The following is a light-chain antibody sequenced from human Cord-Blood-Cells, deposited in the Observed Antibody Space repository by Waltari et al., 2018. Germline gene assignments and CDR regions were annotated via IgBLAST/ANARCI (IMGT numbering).Light chain of an antibody. CDR2: DVS. Sequence: QSALTQPRPVSRAPGQSVTIPRTPTTNIVGDYNYVSWYQQHPGKAPKLMIYDVSKRPSGVPDRFSGSKSGNTASLTISGLQAEDEADYYCCSYAGSYTLVFGGGTKLTVL. V-gene: IGLV2-11*01. J-gene: IGLJ3*02. CDR1: TNIVGDYNY. CDR3: CSYAGSYTLV.